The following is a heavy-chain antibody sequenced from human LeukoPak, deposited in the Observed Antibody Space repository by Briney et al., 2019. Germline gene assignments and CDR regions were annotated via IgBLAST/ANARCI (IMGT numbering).Heavy chain of an antibody. CDR1: GGSISSYY. J-gene: IGHJ3*02. CDR2: IYYSGST. Sequence: SETLSLTCTVSGGSISSYYWSWIQQPPGKGLEWIGYIYYSGSTNYNPSLKSRVTVSVDTSKNQFSLKLSSVTAADTAVYYCARVGPPGAFDIWGQGTMVTVSS. V-gene: IGHV4-59*01. CDR3: ARVGPPGAFDI.